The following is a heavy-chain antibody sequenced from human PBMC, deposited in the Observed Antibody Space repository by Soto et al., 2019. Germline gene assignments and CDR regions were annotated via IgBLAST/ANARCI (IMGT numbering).Heavy chain of an antibody. CDR2: ISSSSSYI. V-gene: IGHV3-21*01. CDR3: ARDQLPDIVVVPAAAPFDY. CDR1: GFTFSSYS. Sequence: GGSLRLSCAASGFTFSSYSMNWVRQAPGKGLEWVSSISSSSSYIYYADSVKGRFTISRDNAKNSLYLQMNSLRAEDTAVYDCARDQLPDIVVVPAAAPFDYWGQGTLVTVSS. D-gene: IGHD2-2*01. J-gene: IGHJ4*01.